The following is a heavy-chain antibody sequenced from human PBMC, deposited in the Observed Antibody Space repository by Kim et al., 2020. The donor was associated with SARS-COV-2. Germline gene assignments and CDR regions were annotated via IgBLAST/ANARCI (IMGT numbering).Heavy chain of an antibody. Sequence: SVKVSCKASGGTFSSYAISWVRQAPGQGLEWMGGIIPIFGTANYAQKFQGRVTITADESTSTAYMELSSLRSEDTAVYYCASSGSYYENFDYWGQGTLVTVSS. CDR2: IIPIFGTA. V-gene: IGHV1-69*13. D-gene: IGHD1-26*01. J-gene: IGHJ4*02. CDR3: ASSGSYYENFDY. CDR1: GGTFSSYA.